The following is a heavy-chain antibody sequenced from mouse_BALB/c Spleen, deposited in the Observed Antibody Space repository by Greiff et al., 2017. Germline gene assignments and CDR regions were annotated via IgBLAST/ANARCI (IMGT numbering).Heavy chain of an antibody. CDR3: AREQPPFDY. J-gene: IGHJ2*01. V-gene: IGHV3-2*02. D-gene: IGHD6-1*01. Sequence: VQLQQSGPGLVKPSQSLSLTCTVTGYSITSDYAWNWIRQFPGNKLEWMGYISYSGSTSYNPSLKSRISITRDTSKNQFFLQLNSVTTEDTATYYCAREQPPFDYWGQGTTLTVSS. CDR2: ISYSGST. CDR1: GYSITSDYA.